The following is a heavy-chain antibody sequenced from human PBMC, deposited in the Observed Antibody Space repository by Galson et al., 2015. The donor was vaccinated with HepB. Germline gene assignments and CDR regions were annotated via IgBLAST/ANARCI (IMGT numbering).Heavy chain of an antibody. CDR2: IYPGGSDT. CDR1: GYSFTSYW. D-gene: IGHD4-11*01. V-gene: IGHV5-51*01. Sequence: QSGAEVKKPGESLKISCKGSGYSFTSYWIGWVRQMPGKGLEWMGIIYPGGSDTRYSPSFQGQVTISADKSISTAYLQWSSLKASDTAMYYCASASNTVTTDDGLQHWGQGTLVTVSS. CDR3: ASASNTVTTDDGLQH. J-gene: IGHJ1*01.